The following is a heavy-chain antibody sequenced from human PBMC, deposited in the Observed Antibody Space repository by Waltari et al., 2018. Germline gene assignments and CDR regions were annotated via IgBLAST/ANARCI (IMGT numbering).Heavy chain of an antibody. CDR2: INPSGGST. D-gene: IGHD5-12*01. J-gene: IGHJ3*02. V-gene: IGHV1-46*01. CDR1: GYTFTSYY. Sequence: QVQLVQSGAEVKKPGASVKVSCKASGYTFTSYYMHWVRQAPGQGLEWMGIINPSGGSTSYAQKFQGRVTMTRDTSTSTVYMELSSLRSEDTAVYYCARVGRDGYNFGAFDIWGQGTMVTVSS. CDR3: ARVGRDGYNFGAFDI.